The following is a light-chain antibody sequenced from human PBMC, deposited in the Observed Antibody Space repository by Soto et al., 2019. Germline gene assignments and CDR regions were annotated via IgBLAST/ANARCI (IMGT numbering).Light chain of an antibody. CDR3: QQSYSTPR. CDR1: QSISSY. CDR2: AAS. Sequence: DIQMTQSPSSLSASVGDRVTITCRASQSISSYLNWYQQKPGKAPNLLIYAASSLQSGVPSRFSGSGSGTDFTLTISSLQPEDFATYYCQQSYSTPRFGQGTMV. J-gene: IGKJ1*01. V-gene: IGKV1-39*01.